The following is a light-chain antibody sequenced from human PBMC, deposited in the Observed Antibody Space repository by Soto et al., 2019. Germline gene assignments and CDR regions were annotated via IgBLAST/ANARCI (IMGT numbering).Light chain of an antibody. CDR3: QPYHSYWT. Sequence: DMQMTQSPSTLSASVEDRASITCRASQSIGDLLAWYQQKPGEAPKVLIYKASYLESGVPSRFSGSGSGTEFTLTISSLETDDFSTYSCQPYHSYWTFGQGTKVDIK. J-gene: IGKJ1*01. V-gene: IGKV1-5*03. CDR1: QSIGDL. CDR2: KAS.